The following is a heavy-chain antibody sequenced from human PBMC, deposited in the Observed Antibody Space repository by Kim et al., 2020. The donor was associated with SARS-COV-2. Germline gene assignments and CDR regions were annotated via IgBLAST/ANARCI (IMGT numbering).Heavy chain of an antibody. Sequence: APVKGRLTISRDDSKNTLYLQMNSLKTEDTAVYYCTTGTVTTESDDAFDIWGQGTMVTVSS. J-gene: IGHJ3*02. CDR3: TTGTVTTESDDAFDI. D-gene: IGHD4-17*01. V-gene: IGHV3-15*01.